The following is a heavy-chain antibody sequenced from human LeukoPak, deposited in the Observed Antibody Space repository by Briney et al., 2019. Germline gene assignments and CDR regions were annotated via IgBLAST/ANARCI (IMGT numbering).Heavy chain of an antibody. V-gene: IGHV1-58*01. CDR2: IVVGSGNT. J-gene: IGHJ4*02. D-gene: IGHD3-3*01. CDR3: AADHGYDFWSGYLPDY. CDR1: GFTFTSSA. Sequence: GASVKVSCKASGFTFTSSAVQWVRQARGQRLEWIGWIVVGSGNTNYAQKFQERVTITRDMSTSTAYMELSSLRSEDTAVYYCAADHGYDFWSGYLPDYWGQGTLVTVSS.